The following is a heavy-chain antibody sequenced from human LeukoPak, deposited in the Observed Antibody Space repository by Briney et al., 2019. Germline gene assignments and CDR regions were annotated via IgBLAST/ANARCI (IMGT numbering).Heavy chain of an antibody. J-gene: IGHJ5*01. CDR1: GFTFSTYG. CDR2: IWYDGSKK. D-gene: IGHD2-2*01. V-gene: IGHV3-33*06. Sequence: PGGSLRLSCVASGFTFSTYGMHWVRQAPGKGLEWVAVIWYDGSKKYYADSVKGRFTISRDNSKNTLYLQMNSLRAEDTAVYYCAKDSLGYCSSTSCYSYNWFDSWGQGILVTVSS. CDR3: AKDSLGYCSSTSCYSYNWFDS.